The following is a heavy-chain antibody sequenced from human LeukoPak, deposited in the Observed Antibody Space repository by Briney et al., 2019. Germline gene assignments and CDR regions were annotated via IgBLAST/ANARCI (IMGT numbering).Heavy chain of an antibody. CDR2: TYYRTKWYN. CDR1: GDSHLSNRAP. D-gene: IGHD6-19*01. V-gene: IGHV6-1*01. J-gene: IGHJ4*02. Sequence: SQTLSLTCAISGDSHLSNRAPWHWITRSRSRGVEWLGRTYYRTKWYNDYAVAVKSRIIINPDTSKNQFSLQLNSVAREDTAVYYCARDPAAVAGKGGFDYWGQGTLVTVSS. CDR3: ARDPAAVAGKGGFDY.